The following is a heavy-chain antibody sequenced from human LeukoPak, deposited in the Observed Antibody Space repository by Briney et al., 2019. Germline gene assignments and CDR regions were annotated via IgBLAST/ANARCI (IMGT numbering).Heavy chain of an antibody. CDR2: ISAYNGNT. CDR1: GYTFTSYG. V-gene: IGHV1-18*01. CDR3: ARDGFLEWLLFGVGYFDY. J-gene: IGHJ4*02. Sequence: ASVKVSCKASGYTFTSYGISWVRQAPGQGLEWMGWISAYNGNTNYAQKLQGRVTMTTDTSTSTAYMELRSLRSEDTAVYYCARDGFLEWLLFGVGYFDYWGQGTLVTVSS. D-gene: IGHD3-3*01.